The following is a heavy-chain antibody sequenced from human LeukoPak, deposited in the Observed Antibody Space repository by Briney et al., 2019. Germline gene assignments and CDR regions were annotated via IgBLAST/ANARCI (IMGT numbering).Heavy chain of an antibody. J-gene: IGHJ3*02. D-gene: IGHD3-3*01. CDR1: GGSISSSSHY. CDR2: IYYSGST. CDR3: ASFVSDFWSGLTGDAFDI. Sequence: PSETLSLTCTVSGGSISSSSHYWGWIRQPPGKGLEWIGSIYYSGSTYYNPSLKSRVTISVDTSKNQFSLKLSSVTAADTAVYYCASFVSDFWSGLTGDAFDIWGQGTMVTVS. V-gene: IGHV4-39*01.